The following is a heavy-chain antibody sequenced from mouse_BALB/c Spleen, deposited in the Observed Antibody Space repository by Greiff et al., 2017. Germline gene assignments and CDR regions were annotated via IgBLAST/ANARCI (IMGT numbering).Heavy chain of an antibody. CDR3: ARGDGNYPDWYFDV. CDR2: ISSGGST. J-gene: IGHJ1*01. CDR1: GFTFSSYA. D-gene: IGHD2-1*01. V-gene: IGHV5-6-5*01. Sequence: VQLKESGGGLVKPGGSLKLSCAASGFTFSSYAMSWVRQTPEKRLEWVASISSGGSTYYPDSVKGRFTISRDNARNILYLQMSSLRSEDTAMYYCARGDGNYPDWYFDVWGAGTTVTVSS.